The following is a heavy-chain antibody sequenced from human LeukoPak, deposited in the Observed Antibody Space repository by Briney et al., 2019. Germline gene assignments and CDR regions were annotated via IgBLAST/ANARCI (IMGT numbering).Heavy chain of an antibody. Sequence: SETLSLTCTVSGGSISSGSYYWSWIRQPAGKGLEWIGRIYSSGSTNYNPSLKSRVTISLDTSKNQFSLKLSSVTAADTAVYYCARGGDLQWLASWGQGTLVTVSS. D-gene: IGHD6-19*01. CDR1: GGSISSGSYY. CDR3: ARGGDLQWLAS. J-gene: IGHJ4*02. CDR2: IYSSGST. V-gene: IGHV4-61*02.